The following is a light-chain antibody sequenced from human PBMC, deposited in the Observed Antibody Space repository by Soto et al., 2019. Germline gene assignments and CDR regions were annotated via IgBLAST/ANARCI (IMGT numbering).Light chain of an antibody. Sequence: EIVLTQSPGTLSLSPGERATLSCRASQSVSSYLAWYQQKPGQAPRLLIYDASNRATGIPARFSGSGSGTDFTLTIRSLEPEDFAVYYCQQRSNWPPITFGQGTRREIK. CDR2: DAS. CDR1: QSVSSY. V-gene: IGKV3-11*01. CDR3: QQRSNWPPIT. J-gene: IGKJ5*01.